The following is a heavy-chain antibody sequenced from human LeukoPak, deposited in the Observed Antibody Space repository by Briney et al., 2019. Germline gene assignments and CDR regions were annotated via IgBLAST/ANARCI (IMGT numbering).Heavy chain of an antibody. CDR3: AKGYCSSTSCYPFDY. CDR1: GFTFDDYA. D-gene: IGHD2-2*01. Sequence: GGSLRLSCAASGFTFDDYAMHWVRPAPGKGLEWVSGISWNSGSIGYADSVKGRFTISRANAKNSLYLQMNSLRAEDMALYYCAKGYCSSTSCYPFDYWGQGNLVTVSS. V-gene: IGHV3-9*03. J-gene: IGHJ4*02. CDR2: ISWNSGSI.